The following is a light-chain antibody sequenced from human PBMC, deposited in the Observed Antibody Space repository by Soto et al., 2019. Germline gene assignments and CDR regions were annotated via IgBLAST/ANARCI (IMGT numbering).Light chain of an antibody. J-gene: IGKJ2*01. CDR2: GAS. Sequence: EIVMTQSPATLSVSPGERATLSCRASQSVSSNLAWFQQKPGQPPRLLIYGASTRATGIPARFSVSGSGTEFTLTISSLQSEDFALYYCQQYNNWPPYTFGQGTKVDLK. CDR3: QQYNNWPPYT. CDR1: QSVSSN. V-gene: IGKV3-15*01.